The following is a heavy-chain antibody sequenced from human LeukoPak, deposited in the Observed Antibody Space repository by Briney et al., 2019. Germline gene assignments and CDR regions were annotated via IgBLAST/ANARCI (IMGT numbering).Heavy chain of an antibody. D-gene: IGHD3-10*01. V-gene: IGHV3-7*01. CDR2: VKQDGSEK. J-gene: IGHJ6*03. CDR1: GFTFSSYW. Sequence: GGSLRLSCVASGFTFSSYWMNWVRQIPGKGLEWVANVKQDGSEKYYVDSVKGRFTISRDNAQNSLDLQMSGLRAEDTAMYYCAREISLWFGELFLPTGYMDVWGKGTSVTVSS. CDR3: AREISLWFGELFLPTGYMDV.